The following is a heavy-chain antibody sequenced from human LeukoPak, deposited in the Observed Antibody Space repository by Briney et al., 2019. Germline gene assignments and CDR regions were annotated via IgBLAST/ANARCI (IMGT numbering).Heavy chain of an antibody. CDR1: GGSISSSSYY. V-gene: IGHV4-39*01. Sequence: PSETLSLTCTVSGGSISSSSYYWGWIRQPPGKGLEWIGSIYYSGSTYYNPSLKSRVTISVDTSKNQFSLKLSSVTAADTAVYYRARHDFGGTQEPFDPWSQGTLVTVSS. CDR3: ARHDFGGTQEPFDP. D-gene: IGHD2-21*01. CDR2: IYYSGST. J-gene: IGHJ5*02.